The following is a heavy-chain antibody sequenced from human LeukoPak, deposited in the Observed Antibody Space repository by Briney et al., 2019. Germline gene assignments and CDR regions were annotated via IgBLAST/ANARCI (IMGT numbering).Heavy chain of an antibody. D-gene: IGHD3-22*01. CDR3: ASKDPYDSRAYLLDY. V-gene: IGHV3-7*01. CDR2: IKEDGGEM. Sequence: QSGGSLRLSCTVSGIRFNDYWMSWVRQAPGKGLEWVANIKEDGGEMYYVDSVKGRFIISRDNAKNSVYLQMNILRVEDTAVYYCASKDPYDSRAYLLDYWGQGTLVTVSS. CDR1: GIRFNDYW. J-gene: IGHJ4*02.